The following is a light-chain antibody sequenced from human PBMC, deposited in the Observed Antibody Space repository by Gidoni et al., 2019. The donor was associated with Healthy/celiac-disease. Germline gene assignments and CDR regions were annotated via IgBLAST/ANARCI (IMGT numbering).Light chain of an antibody. CDR3: QQYNSSPIT. CDR2: KAS. Sequence: DIQMTQSPSTLSASVGDRVTITCRPSQSISSWFAWYQQKPGKAPKLLIYKASSLESGVPSRFSGSGSGTEFTLTISSLQPDDFATYYCQQYNSSPITFXQXTRLEIK. V-gene: IGKV1-5*03. CDR1: QSISSW. J-gene: IGKJ5*01.